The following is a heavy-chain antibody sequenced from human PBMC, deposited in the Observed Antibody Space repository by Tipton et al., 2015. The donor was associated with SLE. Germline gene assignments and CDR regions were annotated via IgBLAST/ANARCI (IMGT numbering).Heavy chain of an antibody. Sequence: TLSLTCTVSGYSISSGYYWGWIRQPPGKGLEWIGSIYHSGSTYYNPSLKSRVTISVDTSKNQFSLKLSSVTAADTAVYYCARGGPVDYWGQGTLVTVSS. V-gene: IGHV4-38-2*02. J-gene: IGHJ4*02. CDR1: GYSISSGYY. CDR3: ARGGPVDY. CDR2: IYHSGST.